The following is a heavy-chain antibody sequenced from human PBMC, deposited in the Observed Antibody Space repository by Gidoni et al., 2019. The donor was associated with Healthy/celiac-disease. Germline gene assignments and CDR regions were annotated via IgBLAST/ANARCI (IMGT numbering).Heavy chain of an antibody. D-gene: IGHD4-4*01. CDR2: ISYDGSNK. J-gene: IGHJ4*02. CDR3: AKDRFDYNYFDY. CDR1: GFTFSSYG. V-gene: IGHV3-30*18. Sequence: QVQLVESGGGVVQPGRSLRLSCAASGFTFSSYGMHWVRQAPGKGLEWVAVISYDGSNKYYADSVKGRFTISRDNSKNTLYLQMNSLRAEDTAVYYCAKDRFDYNYFDYWGQGTLVTVSS.